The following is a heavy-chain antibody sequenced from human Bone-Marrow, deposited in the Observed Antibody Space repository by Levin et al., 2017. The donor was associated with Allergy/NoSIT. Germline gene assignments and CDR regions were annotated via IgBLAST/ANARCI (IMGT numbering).Heavy chain of an antibody. Sequence: LSLTCAASGFSFTRYWMNWVRQAPGKGLVWVSRMNSFGDTTTYADFVKGRFTISRDNAQNSLFLQMNSLTAEDTAVYYCAREVYSSDDYFDFWGQGTMVTVSS. CDR2: MNSFGDTT. D-gene: IGHD3-22*01. CDR1: GFSFTRYW. J-gene: IGHJ4*02. CDR3: AREVYSSDDYFDF. V-gene: IGHV3-74*01.